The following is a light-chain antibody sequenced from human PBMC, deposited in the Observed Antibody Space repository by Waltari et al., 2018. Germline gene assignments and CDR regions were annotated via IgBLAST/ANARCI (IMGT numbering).Light chain of an antibody. Sequence: DIQMTQSPSSLSASVGDRVTITCRASPSTSNYLNGYQQKPGKAPHLLPYAPSSLPSGVPSRFSGGGSGTDFTLTISSLHPGEFATYYWQRRYSPPLAFCGGTKVGIK. V-gene: IGKV1-39*01. J-gene: IGKJ4*01. CDR2: APS. CDR3: QRRYSPPLA. CDR1: PSTSNY.